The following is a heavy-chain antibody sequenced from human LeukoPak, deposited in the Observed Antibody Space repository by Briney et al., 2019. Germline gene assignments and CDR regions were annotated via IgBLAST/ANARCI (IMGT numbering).Heavy chain of an antibody. CDR1: GYTFTGYY. J-gene: IGHJ5*02. D-gene: IGHD6-13*01. Sequence: ASVKVSCKASGYTFTGYYMHWVRQALGQGLEWMGWINPNSGGTNYAQKFQGRVTMTRDTSISTAYMELSRLRSDDTAVYYCARGNSSSWGRFDPWGQGTLVTVSS. CDR2: INPNSGGT. CDR3: ARGNSSSWGRFDP. V-gene: IGHV1-2*02.